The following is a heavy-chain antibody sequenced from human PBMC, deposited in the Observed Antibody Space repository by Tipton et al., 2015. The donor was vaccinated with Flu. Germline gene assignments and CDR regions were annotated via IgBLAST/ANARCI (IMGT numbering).Heavy chain of an antibody. D-gene: IGHD3-3*01. Sequence: GLVKPSETLSLTCTVSGGSISSYYYNWIRQPPGQGLEWIGYTYYSGNTNYSPSLKSRVTISLDTSKNQFSLRLSSVTAADTAVYYCARARFWIGYPDYWGQGTLVTVSS. CDR1: GGSISSYY. CDR2: TYYSGNT. CDR3: ARARFWIGYPDY. V-gene: IGHV4-59*01. J-gene: IGHJ4*02.